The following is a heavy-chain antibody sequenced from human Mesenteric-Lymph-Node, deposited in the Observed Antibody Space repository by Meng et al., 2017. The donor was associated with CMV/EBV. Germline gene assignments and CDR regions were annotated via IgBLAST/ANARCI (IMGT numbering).Heavy chain of an antibody. CDR3: AREHPGPAGMLGGTLVDY. D-gene: IGHD2-2*01. CDR2: ISAYNDNT. J-gene: IGHJ4*02. CDR1: GYTFTSYG. V-gene: IGHV1-18*01. Sequence: ASVKVSCKASGYTFTSYGISWVRQAPGQGLEWMGWISAYNDNTKYAQKVQGRVTMTTDTSTNTAYMELRSLRSDDTAVYYCAREHPGPAGMLGGTLVDYWGQGTLVTVSS.